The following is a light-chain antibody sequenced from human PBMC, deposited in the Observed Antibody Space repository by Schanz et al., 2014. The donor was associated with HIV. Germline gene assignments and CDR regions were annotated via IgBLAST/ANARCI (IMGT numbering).Light chain of an antibody. CDR3: NSYSHSNTYV. Sequence: QSALTQPRSVSGSPGQSVTISCTGTSSDVGGYNYVSWYQQHPGKAPKLMIYEVSKRPSGVPDRFSGSKSGNTASLTISGLHPEDEADYYCNSYSHSNTYVFGSGTKLTVL. J-gene: IGLJ1*01. CDR1: SSDVGGYNY. V-gene: IGLV2-11*01. CDR2: EVS.